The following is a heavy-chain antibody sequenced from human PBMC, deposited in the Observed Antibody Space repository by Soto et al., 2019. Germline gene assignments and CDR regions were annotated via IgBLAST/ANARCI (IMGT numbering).Heavy chain of an antibody. D-gene: IGHD3-10*01. CDR1: GGSITSGGYY. Sequence: SETLSLTCTVSGGSITSGGYYWSWLRQPPGKGLEWIGTTYYNGNAYYNPSLKSRVSMSVDTSKNQFSLKLVSVTAADTAVYYCARHFVAVVIKGWGYWGQGTLVTVSS. CDR2: TYYNGNA. V-gene: IGHV4-39*01. CDR3: ARHFVAVVIKGWGY. J-gene: IGHJ4*02.